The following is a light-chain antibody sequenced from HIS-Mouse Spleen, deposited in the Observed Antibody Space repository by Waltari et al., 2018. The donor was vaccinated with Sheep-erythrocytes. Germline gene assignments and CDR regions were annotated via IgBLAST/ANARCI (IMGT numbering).Light chain of an antibody. CDR3: AAWDDSLNGPV. J-gene: IGLJ3*02. Sequence: QSVLTQPPSASGTPGQRVTISCSVSSSNIGSNTVTWYQQLPGTAPKLLIYSNNQRPSGVPDRFSGSKSGTSASLAISGLQSEDEADYYCAAWDDSLNGPVFGGGTKLTVL. CDR2: SNN. CDR1: SSNIGSNT. V-gene: IGLV1-44*01.